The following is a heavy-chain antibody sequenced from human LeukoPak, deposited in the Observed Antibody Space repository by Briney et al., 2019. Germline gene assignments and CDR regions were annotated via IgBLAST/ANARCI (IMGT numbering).Heavy chain of an antibody. CDR3: AKDLNGSGFGY. D-gene: IGHD6-19*01. Sequence: GGSLRLSCVASGFTFSSYGMHWVRQAPGKGLEWVAVIWYDGSNKYYADSVKGRFTISRDNSKNTLYLQMNSLRVEDTAVYYCAKDLNGSGFGYWGQGTLVTVSS. CDR2: IWYDGSNK. J-gene: IGHJ4*02. CDR1: GFTFSSYG. V-gene: IGHV3-33*06.